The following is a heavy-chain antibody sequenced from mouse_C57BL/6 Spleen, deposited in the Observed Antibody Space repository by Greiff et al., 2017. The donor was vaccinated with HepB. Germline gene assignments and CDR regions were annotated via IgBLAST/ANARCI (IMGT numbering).Heavy chain of an antibody. J-gene: IGHJ2*01. Sequence: VQRVESGPELVKPGASVKISCKASGYAFSSSWMNWVKQRPGKGLEWIGRIYPGDGDTNYNGKFKGKATLTADKSSSTAYMQLSSLTSEDSAVYFCARGAIYDYAPYFDYWGQGTTLTVSS. CDR1: GYAFSSSW. V-gene: IGHV1-82*01. CDR2: IYPGDGDT. D-gene: IGHD2-4*01. CDR3: ARGAIYDYAPYFDY.